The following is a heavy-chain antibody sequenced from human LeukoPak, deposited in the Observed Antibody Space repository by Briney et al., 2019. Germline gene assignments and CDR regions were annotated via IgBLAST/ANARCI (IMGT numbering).Heavy chain of an antibody. Sequence: ASVKVSCKASGYTLTNYDINWVRQATGQGLEWMGWMKPKSGETGYAEKFQGRATMTRDTSINTAYMELSSLTSEDTVVYYCARDYGGNSGWFDPWGQGTLVTVSS. J-gene: IGHJ5*02. CDR3: ARDYGGNSGWFDP. D-gene: IGHD4-23*01. CDR1: GYTLTNYD. CDR2: MKPKSGET. V-gene: IGHV1-8*01.